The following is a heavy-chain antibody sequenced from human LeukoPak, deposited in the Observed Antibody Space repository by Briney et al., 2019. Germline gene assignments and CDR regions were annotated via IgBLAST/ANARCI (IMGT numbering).Heavy chain of an antibody. D-gene: IGHD6-13*01. V-gene: IGHV1-8*01. CDR3: ARGFPRAYSSSWYYFDY. Sequence: ASVKVSCKASGYTFTSYDINWVRQATGQGLEWMGWMNPNSGNTGYAQKFQGRVTMTMNTSISTAYMELSSLRSEDTAVYYCARGFPRAYSSSWYYFDYWGQGTLVTVSS. CDR2: MNPNSGNT. J-gene: IGHJ4*02. CDR1: GYTFTSYD.